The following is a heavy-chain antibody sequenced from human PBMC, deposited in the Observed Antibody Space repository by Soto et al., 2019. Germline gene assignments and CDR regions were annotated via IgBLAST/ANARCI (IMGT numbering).Heavy chain of an antibody. V-gene: IGHV1-46*01. CDR1: GYTFTSYA. CDR3: AREALIAARPQSDWFDP. J-gene: IGHJ5*02. CDR2: INPSGGST. Sequence: GASVKVSCKASGYTFTSYAMHWVRQAPGQGLEWMGIINPSGGSTSYAQKFQGRVTMTRDTSTSTVYMELSSLRSEDTAVYYCAREALIAARPQSDWFDPWGQGNLVTVSS. D-gene: IGHD6-6*01.